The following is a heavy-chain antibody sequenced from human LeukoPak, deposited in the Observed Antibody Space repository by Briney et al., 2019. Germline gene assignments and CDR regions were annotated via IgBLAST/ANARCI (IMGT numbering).Heavy chain of an antibody. CDR2: IYYSGNS. Sequence: SETLSLTCTVSGGSISSSSYYWGWIRQPPGKGLEWIGSIYYSGNSYYNPSLKSRVTISVDTSKNQFSLKVSSVTAADTAVYYCARDPSGWYLFDYWGQGTLVTVSS. D-gene: IGHD6-19*01. CDR3: ARDPSGWYLFDY. V-gene: IGHV4-39*07. CDR1: GGSISSSSYY. J-gene: IGHJ4*02.